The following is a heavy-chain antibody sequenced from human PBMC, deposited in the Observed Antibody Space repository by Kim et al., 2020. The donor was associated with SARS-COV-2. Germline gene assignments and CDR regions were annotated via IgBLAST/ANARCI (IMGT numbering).Heavy chain of an antibody. Sequence: GESLKISCKGSGYSFTSYWIGWVRQMPGKGLEWMGIIYPGDSDTRYSPSFQGQVTISADKSISTAYLQWSSLKASDTAMYYCARSLTSGQRMGAFDIWGQGTMVTVSS. D-gene: IGHD6-19*01. V-gene: IGHV5-51*01. J-gene: IGHJ3*02. CDR1: GYSFTSYW. CDR2: IYPGDSDT. CDR3: ARSLTSGQRMGAFDI.